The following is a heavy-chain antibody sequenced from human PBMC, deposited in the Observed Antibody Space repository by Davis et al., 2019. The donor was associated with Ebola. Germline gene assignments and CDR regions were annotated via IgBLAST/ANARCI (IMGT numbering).Heavy chain of an antibody. V-gene: IGHV3-21*04. CDR3: TLTVGGFDY. CDR1: GFTFSSYW. CDR2: ISSSSSYI. J-gene: IGHJ4*02. Sequence: GGSLRLSCAASGFTFSSYWMSWVRQAPGKGLEWVSSISSSSSYIYYADSVKGRYTISRDNAKNSLYLQMNSLRAEDKAGYYCTLTVGGFDYWGRGTLVTVSS. D-gene: IGHD3-9*01.